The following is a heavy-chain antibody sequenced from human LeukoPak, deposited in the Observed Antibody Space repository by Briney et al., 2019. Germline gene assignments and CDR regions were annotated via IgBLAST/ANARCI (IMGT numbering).Heavy chain of an antibody. V-gene: IGHV3-66*01. CDR3: ATTTFYGTYYFDY. J-gene: IGHJ4*02. Sequence: PGGSLRLSCAASGFTVSSNYMSWVRQAPGKGLEWVSVIYSGGSTYYADSVKGRFTISRDNSKNTLYLQMNSLRAEDTAVYYCATTTFYGTYYFDYWGQGTLVTVSS. D-gene: IGHD1-1*01. CDR2: IYSGGST. CDR1: GFTVSSNY.